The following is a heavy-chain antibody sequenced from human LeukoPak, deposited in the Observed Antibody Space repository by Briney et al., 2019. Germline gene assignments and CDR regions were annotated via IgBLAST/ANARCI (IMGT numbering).Heavy chain of an antibody. D-gene: IGHD3-3*01. V-gene: IGHV3-74*01. Sequence: GGSLRLSCAASGFTFTSYYMHWVRQAPGKGLVWVSRISGDGSNTIYADSVKGRFTISRDNAKNTVYLQMNSLRAEDTAVYYCARGREWAPFAYWGQGTLVTVSS. J-gene: IGHJ4*02. CDR1: GFTFTSYY. CDR2: ISGDGSNT. CDR3: ARGREWAPFAY.